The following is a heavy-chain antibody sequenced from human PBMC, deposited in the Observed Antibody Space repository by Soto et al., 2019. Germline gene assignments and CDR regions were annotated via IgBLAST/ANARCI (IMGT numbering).Heavy chain of an antibody. J-gene: IGHJ6*01. D-gene: IGHD3-10*01. CDR3: ATEVKNYNFYDMEI. V-gene: IGHV4-34*01. Sequence: PSETLSLTCDLYVVSFSGFYWSCIRHPPGKGLEWLGEISHTGTTNYNPSLKSRVIISADTSKNQLSLKLTSVTAADTAVYYCATEVKNYNFYDMEIWGQGTTVKVSS. CDR2: ISHTGTT. CDR1: VVSFSGFY.